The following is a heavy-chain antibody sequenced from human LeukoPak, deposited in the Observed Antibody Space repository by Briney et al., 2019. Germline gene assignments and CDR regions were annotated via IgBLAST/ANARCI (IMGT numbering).Heavy chain of an antibody. CDR1: GFTFSDYN. D-gene: IGHD2-15*01. V-gene: IGHV3-11*01. Sequence: GGSLRLSCAASGFTFSDYNMRWIRQAPGKGLEWVSSISRSGSTKYYADSVKGRFTISRDNAKNSLFLQMNSLRAEDTAVYYCARVLRYCSGGNCYTGGLGYMDVWGKGTTVTISS. CDR3: ARVLRYCSGGNCYTGGLGYMDV. J-gene: IGHJ6*03. CDR2: ISRSGSTK.